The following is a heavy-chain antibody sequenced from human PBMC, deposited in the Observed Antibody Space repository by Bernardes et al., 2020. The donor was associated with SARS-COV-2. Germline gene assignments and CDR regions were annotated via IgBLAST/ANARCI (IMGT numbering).Heavy chain of an antibody. D-gene: IGHD3-10*01. CDR2: INTDGRTT. Sequence: GGSLRLSCVASGFTFNSYWMHWVRQAPGKGLVWVSRINTDGRTTNYGDSVKGRFTISRDDAKNTLYLHMNSLSAEDTAVYYCARAGSYRFDYWGQGTLVTVSS. CDR3: ARAGSYRFDY. J-gene: IGHJ4*02. CDR1: GFTFNSYW. V-gene: IGHV3-74*01.